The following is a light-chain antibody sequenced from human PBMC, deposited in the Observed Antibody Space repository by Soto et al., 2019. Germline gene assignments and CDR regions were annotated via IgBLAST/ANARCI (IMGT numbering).Light chain of an antibody. V-gene: IGKV1-39*01. J-gene: IGKJ1*01. CDR2: AAS. CDR3: QQSSITPRS. CDR1: QSISNY. Sequence: DIRLTQSPSSLSASVGDSVTISCRASQSISNYLMWYQQKPGKAPNLLIFAASSWQNGVPSRFSGSGSGTEFTLTISGLQTEDSATYYCQQSSITPRSFGQGTRVEIK.